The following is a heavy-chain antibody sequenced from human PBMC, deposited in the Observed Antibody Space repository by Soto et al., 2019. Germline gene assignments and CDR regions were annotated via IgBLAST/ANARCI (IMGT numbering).Heavy chain of an antibody. CDR3: ASSHYSDSGGYPVPFDY. D-gene: IGHD3-22*01. Sequence: PSETLSLTCAVYGESFSGYIWTWIRQAPGKGLQWIGQINHSGSAYYNPSLKSRVTISVHTSNSQFSLELSSVTAEDTAVYYCASSHYSDSGGYPVPFDYWGQGTLVTVSS. V-gene: IGHV4-34*01. CDR1: GESFSGYI. J-gene: IGHJ4*02. CDR2: INHSGSA.